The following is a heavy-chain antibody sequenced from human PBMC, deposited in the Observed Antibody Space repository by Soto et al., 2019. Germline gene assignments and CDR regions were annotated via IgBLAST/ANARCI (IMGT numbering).Heavy chain of an antibody. CDR3: ARGRWLASAGIALDP. CDR1: GGSISSGDYY. CDR2: IYYSGST. D-gene: IGHD6-13*01. Sequence: SATRSLTCTVSGGSISSGDYYWSWIRQPPGKGLEWIGYIYYSGSTYYNPSLKSRVAISVDTSKNQFSLKLSSVTAADTAVYYCARGRWLASAGIALDPWGQGTLVTVSS. J-gene: IGHJ5*02. V-gene: IGHV4-30-4*01.